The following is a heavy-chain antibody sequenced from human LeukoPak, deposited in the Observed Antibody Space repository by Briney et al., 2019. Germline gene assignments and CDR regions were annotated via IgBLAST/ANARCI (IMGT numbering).Heavy chain of an antibody. Sequence: ASVKVSCKASGGTFSSYAISWVRQAPGQGLEWMGGIIPIFGTANYAQKFQGRVTITADKSTSTAYMELSSLRSEDTAVYYCAGRRFLGATYHWGQGTLVTVSS. J-gene: IGHJ4*02. CDR1: GGTFSSYA. CDR2: IIPIFGTA. CDR3: AGRRFLGATYH. D-gene: IGHD1-26*01. V-gene: IGHV1-69*06.